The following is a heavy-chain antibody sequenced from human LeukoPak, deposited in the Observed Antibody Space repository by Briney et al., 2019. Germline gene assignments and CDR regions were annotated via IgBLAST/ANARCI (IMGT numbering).Heavy chain of an antibody. CDR2: IYYSGST. J-gene: IGHJ5*02. CDR1: GGSISSYY. CDR3: ARVLYSSGWFPWFDP. V-gene: IGHV4-59*01. D-gene: IGHD6-19*01. Sequence: SETLSLTCTVSGGSISSYYWSWIRQPPGKGLEWIGYIYYSGSTNYNPSLKSRVTISVDTSKNQFSLKLSSVTAADTAVYCCARVLYSSGWFPWFDPWGQGTLVTVSS.